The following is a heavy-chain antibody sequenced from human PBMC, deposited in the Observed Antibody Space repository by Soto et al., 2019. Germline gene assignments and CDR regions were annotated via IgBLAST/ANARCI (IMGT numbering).Heavy chain of an antibody. Sequence: SVKVSCKASGGTFSNSAISWVRQAPGQGLEWMGGIMPIFRTPDYAQKFQGRVTITADESTSTAYMELSSLRSEDTAVYYCARDLLGDSSGYYHNFDYWGQGTLVTVSS. J-gene: IGHJ4*02. CDR1: GGTFSNSA. CDR3: ARDLLGDSSGYYHNFDY. D-gene: IGHD3-22*01. V-gene: IGHV1-69*13. CDR2: IMPIFRTP.